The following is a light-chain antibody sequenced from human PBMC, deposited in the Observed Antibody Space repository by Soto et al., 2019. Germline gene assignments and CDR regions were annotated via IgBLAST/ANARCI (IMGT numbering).Light chain of an antibody. CDR2: GAS. CDR1: QSISRY. V-gene: IGKV3-20*01. CDR3: QQYAGSPIT. J-gene: IGKJ5*01. Sequence: TQSPSSLSASVGDRVTITCRASQSISRYLAWYQQKPGQAPRVLIYGASSRASGIPDRFSGSGSETDFTLTISRLEPEDFALYYCQQYAGSPITFGQGTRLEIK.